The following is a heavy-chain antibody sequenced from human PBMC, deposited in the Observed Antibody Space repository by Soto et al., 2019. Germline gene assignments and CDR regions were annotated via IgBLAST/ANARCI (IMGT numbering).Heavy chain of an antibody. CDR3: AREIMGARYALDV. V-gene: IGHV4-61*01. D-gene: IGHD2-8*01. Sequence: SETLSLTCTVSGVPVSSGSYYWSWIRQPPGKGLEWIGYVYYSGNTNYNPSLKSRVTISIDTSDNQFSLKLTSVTAADTAVYYFAREIMGARYALDVWGPAPTLTVSS. CDR2: VYYSGNT. CDR1: GVPVSSGSYY. J-gene: IGHJ6*02.